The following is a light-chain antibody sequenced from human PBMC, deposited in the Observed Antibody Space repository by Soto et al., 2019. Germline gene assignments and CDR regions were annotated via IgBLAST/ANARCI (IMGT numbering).Light chain of an antibody. CDR1: QSISRW. V-gene: IGKV1-5*01. CDR2: AAS. Sequence: DIQVTLSPSTLSLAVRDRVTITCLASQSISRWLAWYQQKAGKAPKLLIYAASKLESGVPPRFSGSGSGTEFSLTISSLQPDDFANYYCQQYSYYWTFGQGTKVDIK. CDR3: QQYSYYWT. J-gene: IGKJ1*01.